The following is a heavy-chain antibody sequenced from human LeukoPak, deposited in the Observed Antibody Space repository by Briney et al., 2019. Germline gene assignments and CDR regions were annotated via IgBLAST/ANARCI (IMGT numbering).Heavy chain of an antibody. D-gene: IGHD3-22*01. Sequence: SETLSLTCTVSGGSISSSSYYWGWIRQPPGKGLEWIGNIYYTGSTYYNPSLKSRVTISVDTSKNQFSLKLSSVTAADTAVYYCATPDSSGYYYHYWGQGTLVTISS. CDR3: ATPDSSGYYYHY. J-gene: IGHJ4*02. CDR1: GGSISSSSYY. CDR2: IYYTGST. V-gene: IGHV4-39*01.